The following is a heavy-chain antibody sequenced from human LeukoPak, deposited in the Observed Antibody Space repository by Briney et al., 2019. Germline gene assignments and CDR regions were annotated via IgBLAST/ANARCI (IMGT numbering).Heavy chain of an antibody. J-gene: IGHJ4*02. CDR1: GFTFSTYW. Sequence: GGSLRLSCAASGFTFSTYWMSWVRQAPWKGLEWVANIKQDGSEKYYVDSVKGRFTISRDNAKNSLFLQMNSLRAEDTAVYYCAREGATDYSPFDYWGQGTLVTVSS. CDR2: IKQDGSEK. D-gene: IGHD4-11*01. V-gene: IGHV3-7*01. CDR3: AREGATDYSPFDY.